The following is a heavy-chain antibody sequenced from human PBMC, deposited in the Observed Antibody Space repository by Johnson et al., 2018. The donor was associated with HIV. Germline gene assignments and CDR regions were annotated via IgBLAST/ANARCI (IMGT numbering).Heavy chain of an antibody. CDR2: ISYDGSTI. CDR3: ARTQRVTMIVVSLGAFDI. V-gene: IGHV3-33*03. CDR1: GFTFNPYG. J-gene: IGHJ3*02. Sequence: QEQLVESGGGVVQPGRSLRLSCAASGFTFNPYGIHWVRRAPGKGLEWVALISYDGSTIYYVASVKGRFPFSRDNAKNSLYLQMNSLRAEDTAVYYCARTQRVTMIVVSLGAFDIWGQGTMVTVSS. D-gene: IGHD3-22*01.